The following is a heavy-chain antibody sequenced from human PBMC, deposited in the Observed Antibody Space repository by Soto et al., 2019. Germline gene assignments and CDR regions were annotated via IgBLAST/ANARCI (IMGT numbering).Heavy chain of an antibody. D-gene: IGHD3-22*01. J-gene: IGHJ1*01. CDR1: GGPFSSYA. Sequence: GASVKVSCRASGGPFSSYAISWVRQAPGQGLEWMGGIIPIVGTATYAQKFHGRVTITADEYTSTAYMELSSRRSEDTAVSYCARPPAVYDSSGYYYPPEYFQHWGQGTLVTVSS. CDR2: IIPIVGTA. CDR3: ARPPAVYDSSGYYYPPEYFQH. V-gene: IGHV1-69*13.